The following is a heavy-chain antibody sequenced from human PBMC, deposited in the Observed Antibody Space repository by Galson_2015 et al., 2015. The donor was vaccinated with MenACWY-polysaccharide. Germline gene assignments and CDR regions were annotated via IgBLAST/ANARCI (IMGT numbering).Heavy chain of an antibody. CDR1: GFTVSSNY. J-gene: IGHJ4*02. Sequence: SLRLSCAASGFTVSSNYMSWVRQAPGKGLEWVSVIYSGGSTYYADSVKGRFTISRDNSKNTLYLQMNSLRAEDTAVYYCARGRIAAAGNYFDYWGQGTLVTVSS. CDR2: IYSGGST. V-gene: IGHV3-53*01. D-gene: IGHD6-13*01. CDR3: ARGRIAAAGNYFDY.